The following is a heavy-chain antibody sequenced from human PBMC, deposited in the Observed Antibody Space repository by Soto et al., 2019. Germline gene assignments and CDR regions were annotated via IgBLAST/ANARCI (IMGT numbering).Heavy chain of an antibody. CDR3: AKSGPTNYFDF. CDR2: ITGGSGFT. V-gene: IGHV3-23*01. Sequence: EVQLLESGGGFVQPGGSLRLSCAASGFTFSTFAMNWVRQAPGKGLEWVSGITGGSGFTFYADSVKGRFTISRDDSENTLFLQMSSLRAEDTAKYYCAKSGPTNYFDFWGQGTLVTGSS. J-gene: IGHJ4*02. D-gene: IGHD1-26*01. CDR1: GFTFSTFA.